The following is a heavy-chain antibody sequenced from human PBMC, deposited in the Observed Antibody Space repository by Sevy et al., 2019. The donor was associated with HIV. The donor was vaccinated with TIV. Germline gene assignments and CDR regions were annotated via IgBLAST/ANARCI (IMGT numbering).Heavy chain of an antibody. D-gene: IGHD2-15*01. CDR1: GFTFSYSG. CDR3: ARVVAYCTGGSCFPGYYYGMDV. Sequence: GGSLRLSCAASGFTFSYSGMYWVRQAPGKGLEWVSSIGSSSSYIYYTDSVKGRFTVSRDNAKNSLYLQMNSLRAEDTAVYYCARVVAYCTGGSCFPGYYYGMDVWGQGTTVTVSS. CDR2: IGSSSSYI. V-gene: IGHV3-21*01. J-gene: IGHJ6*02.